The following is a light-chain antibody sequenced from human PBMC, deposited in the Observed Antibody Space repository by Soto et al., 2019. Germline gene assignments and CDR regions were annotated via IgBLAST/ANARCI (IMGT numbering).Light chain of an antibody. Sequence: QAVVTQEPSFSVSPGGTVTLTCALSSGSVSTTYYPSWYQQTPGQTPRALIYSTNTRSSGVPDRFSGSILGSKAALTITGAKADDESDYYCVLYMGSGIWVFGGGTKVTVL. J-gene: IGLJ3*02. CDR2: STN. V-gene: IGLV8-61*01. CDR3: VLYMGSGIWV. CDR1: SGSVSTTYY.